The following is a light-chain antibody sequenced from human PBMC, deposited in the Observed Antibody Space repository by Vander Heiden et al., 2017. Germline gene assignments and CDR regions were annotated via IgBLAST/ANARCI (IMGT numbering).Light chain of an antibody. CDR3: QAWDSRNEGV. V-gene: IGLV3-1*01. J-gene: IGLJ2*01. Sequence: SYELTQPPSVSVSPGQTASITCSGDKLGDNYASWYQQKPGQSPVLVIYLDTKRPSGIPERFSGSNSGNTATLTISGTQAVDEADYYCQAWDSRNEGVFGGGTKLTVI. CDR2: LDT. CDR1: KLGDNY.